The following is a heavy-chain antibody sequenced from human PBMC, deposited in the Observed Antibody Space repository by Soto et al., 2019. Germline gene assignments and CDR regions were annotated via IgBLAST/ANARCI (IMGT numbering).Heavy chain of an antibody. CDR1: GYTFTSYY. D-gene: IGHD2-2*01. CDR2: INPSGGST. Sequence: QVQLVQSGAEVKKPGASVKVSCKASGYTFTSYYMHWVRQAPGQGLEWMGIINPSGGSTSYAQKFQGRVTMTRDTSTSTVYMELSSLRSEDTAVYYCARARRAAMSDDAFDIWGQGTMVTVSS. V-gene: IGHV1-46*01. J-gene: IGHJ3*02. CDR3: ARARRAAMSDDAFDI.